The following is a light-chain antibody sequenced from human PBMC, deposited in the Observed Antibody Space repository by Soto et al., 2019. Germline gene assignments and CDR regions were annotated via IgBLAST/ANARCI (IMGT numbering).Light chain of an antibody. CDR2: KVS. CDR3: MQGTRWPRT. CDR1: QSLVYTNGNTY. Sequence: DGVVTHPPLSLPATLGQPDSISCMSSQSLVYTNGNTYLAWFQQRPGQSPRRLIYKVSIRDSGVPDRFSGSGSGTEFTLTISRVEGEYVGVYYCMQGTRWPRTFGQGTKVEIK. V-gene: IGKV2-30*01. J-gene: IGKJ1*01.